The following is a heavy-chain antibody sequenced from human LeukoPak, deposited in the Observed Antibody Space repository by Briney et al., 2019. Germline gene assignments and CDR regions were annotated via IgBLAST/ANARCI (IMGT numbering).Heavy chain of an antibody. CDR2: ISTYNGDT. CDR1: GYTFTSYG. D-gene: IGHD3-16*01. CDR3: ARGSSYGFSMGY. V-gene: IGHV1-18*01. J-gene: IGHJ4*02. Sequence: ASVKVTCKASGYTFTSYGINWVRQAPGQGLEWMGWISTYNGDTNYAQKLQGRVTMTTDTSTSTAYMELRSLRSDDTAVYYCARGSSYGFSMGYWGQGTLVTVSS.